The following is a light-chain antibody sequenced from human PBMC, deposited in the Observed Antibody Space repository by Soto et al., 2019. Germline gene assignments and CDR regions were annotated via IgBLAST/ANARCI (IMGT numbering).Light chain of an antibody. CDR1: QSVSSSY. J-gene: IGKJ4*02. V-gene: IGKV3-20*01. Sequence: EIELTQSPGTLSLSPGERATISCRASQSVSSSYLAWYQQQPGQATRLLIYGASSWTTGIPGRFSGSGSGTDFTLTISRLEPEDFAVYYCQQSGSSPHTFGRGTKVEIK. CDR3: QQSGSSPHT. CDR2: GAS.